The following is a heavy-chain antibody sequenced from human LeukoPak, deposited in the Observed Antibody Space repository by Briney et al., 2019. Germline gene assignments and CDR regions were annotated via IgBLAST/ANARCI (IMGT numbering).Heavy chain of an antibody. D-gene: IGHD7-27*01. CDR1: GFTFSSYS. V-gene: IGHV3-21*01. J-gene: IGHJ4*02. CDR2: ISSSSSYI. Sequence: GGSLRLSCAASGFTFSSYSMNWVRQAPGKGLEWVSSISSSSSYIYYADSVKGRFTISRDNAKNSLYLQMSSLRAEDTAVYYCARDHPLSNWGRGGDYWGQGTLVTVSS. CDR3: ARDHPLSNWGRGGDY.